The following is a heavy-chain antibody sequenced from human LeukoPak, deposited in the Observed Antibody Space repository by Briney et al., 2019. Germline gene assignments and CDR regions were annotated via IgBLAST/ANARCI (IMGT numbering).Heavy chain of an antibody. V-gene: IGHV3-7*01. Sequence: GVSLRLSCAASGFTVSAYAMAWVRQAPGKGLEWVANIKQDGSQKYYVDSVKGRFSISRDNAKNSLYLQMNSLRAEDTAVYYCARGVPYASWSSPHYSDYWGQGTLVTVSS. D-gene: IGHD3-3*01. CDR2: IKQDGSQK. CDR3: ARGVPYASWSSPHYSDY. J-gene: IGHJ4*02. CDR1: GFTVSAYA.